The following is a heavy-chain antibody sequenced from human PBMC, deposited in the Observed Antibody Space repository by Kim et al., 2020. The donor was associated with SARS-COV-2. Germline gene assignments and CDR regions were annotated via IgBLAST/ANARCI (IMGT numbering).Heavy chain of an antibody. D-gene: IGHD5-12*01. CDR2: ISDDGSNK. V-gene: IGHV3-33*05. CDR1: GFIFSTYG. CDR3: ARPRATNYYYYGMDV. Sequence: GGSLRLSCAASGFIFSTYGMHWVRQAPGKGLEWVAVISDDGSNKYYADSVKGRFTISRDNSRNTLYLQMNGLRAGDTAVYYCARPRATNYYYYGMDVWGQGTTVTVSS. J-gene: IGHJ6*02.